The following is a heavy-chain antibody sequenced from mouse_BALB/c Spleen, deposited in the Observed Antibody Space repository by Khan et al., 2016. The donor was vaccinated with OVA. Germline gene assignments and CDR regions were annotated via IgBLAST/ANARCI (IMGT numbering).Heavy chain of an antibody. CDR3: ARTPGYYGSNYFDS. Sequence: EVELVESGGGLVKPGGSLKLSCAASGFTFINYAMSWVRQTPEKRLEWVATISSGGSYTYYPDSVKGRFTISRDNAKNTLYLQMRSLRSEDTAMYYCARTPGYYGSNYFDSWGQGTTLTVSS. V-gene: IGHV5-9-3*01. J-gene: IGHJ2*01. CDR1: GFTFINYA. CDR2: ISSGGSYT. D-gene: IGHD1-1*01.